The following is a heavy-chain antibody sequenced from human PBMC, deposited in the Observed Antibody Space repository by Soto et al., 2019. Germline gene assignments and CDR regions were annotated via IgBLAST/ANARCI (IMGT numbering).Heavy chain of an antibody. CDR3: ARHPSRVGQYYYDSSGYLDAFDI. CDR1: GGSTSSSSYY. V-gene: IGHV4-39*01. CDR2: IYCSGST. Sequence: SETLSLTCTVSGGSTSSSSYYWGWIRQPPGKGLEWIGSIYCSGSTYYNPSLKSRVTISVDTSKNQFSLKLSSVTAADTAVYYCARHPSRVGQYYYDSSGYLDAFDIWGQGTMVTVSS. J-gene: IGHJ3*02. D-gene: IGHD3-22*01.